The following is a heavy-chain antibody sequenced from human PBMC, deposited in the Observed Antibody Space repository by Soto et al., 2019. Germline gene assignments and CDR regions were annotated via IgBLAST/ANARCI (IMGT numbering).Heavy chain of an antibody. J-gene: IGHJ5*02. CDR2: IIPILGIA. CDR1: GGTFSSYT. V-gene: IGHV1-69*02. D-gene: IGHD1-1*01. Sequence: QVQLVQSGAEVKKPGSSVKVSCKASGGTFSSYTISWVRQAPGQGLEWMGRIIPILGIANYAQKFQGRVTITADKSTSTAYMELSSLRSEDTAVYYCATDDRGGWFDPWGQGTLVTVSS. CDR3: ATDDRGGWFDP.